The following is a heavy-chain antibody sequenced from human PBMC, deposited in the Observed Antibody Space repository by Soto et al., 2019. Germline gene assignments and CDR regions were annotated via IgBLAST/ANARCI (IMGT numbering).Heavy chain of an antibody. Sequence: PGGSLILSCSASGFSFSNYPIHWVRQAPGKGLEHVSTISSNGGSTYYADSVRGRFTISRDNSKDTLYLQMSSLTAEDTAVYYCVKDMLATTGWYFDSWGQGTLGTVSS. CDR2: ISSNGGST. CDR3: VKDMLATTGWYFDS. V-gene: IGHV3-64D*08. D-gene: IGHD5-12*01. CDR1: GFSFSNYP. J-gene: IGHJ4*02.